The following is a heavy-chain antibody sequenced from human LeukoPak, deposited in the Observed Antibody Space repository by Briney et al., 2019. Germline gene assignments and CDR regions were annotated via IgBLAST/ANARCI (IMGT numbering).Heavy chain of an antibody. CDR3: AKVRGLAYCSAGTCFDAFDI. Sequence: DSVRGRFTIARDNSKNTLYLQMNSLRAKDTAVYYCAKVRGLAYCSAGTCFDAFDIWGQGTMVTVSS. D-gene: IGHD2-15*01. J-gene: IGHJ3*02. V-gene: IGHV3-30*02.